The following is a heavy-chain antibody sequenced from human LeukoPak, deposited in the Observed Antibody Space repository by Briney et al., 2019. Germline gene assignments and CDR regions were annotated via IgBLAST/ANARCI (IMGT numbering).Heavy chain of an antibody. V-gene: IGHV1-69*01. CDR1: GGTFSSYA. CDR2: IIPIFGTA. D-gene: IGHD2-2*03. J-gene: IGHJ4*02. CDR3: ARWIKVLDQVFDY. Sequence: SVKVSCKASGGTFSSYAISWVRQAPGQGLEWMGGIIPIFGTANYAQKFQGRVTITADESTSTAYMELSSLRSEDTAVYYCARWIKVLDQVFDYWGQGTLVTVSS.